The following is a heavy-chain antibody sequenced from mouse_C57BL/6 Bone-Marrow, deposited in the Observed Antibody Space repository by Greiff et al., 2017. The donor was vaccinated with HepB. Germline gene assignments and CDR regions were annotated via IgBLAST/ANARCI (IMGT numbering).Heavy chain of an antibody. CDR2: ISSGSSTI. V-gene: IGHV5-17*01. CDR3: ASEGYYGSSPYAMDY. J-gene: IGHJ4*01. Sequence: EVKLVESGGGLVKPGGSLKLSCAASGFTFSDYGMHWVRQALEKGLEWVAYISSGSSTIYYADTVKGRFTISRDNAKNTLFLQMTSLRSEDTAMYYCASEGYYGSSPYAMDYWGQGTSVTVSS. D-gene: IGHD1-1*01. CDR1: GFTFSDYG.